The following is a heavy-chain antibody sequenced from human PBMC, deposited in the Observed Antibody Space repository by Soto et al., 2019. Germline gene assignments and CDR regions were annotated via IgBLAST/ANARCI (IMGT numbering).Heavy chain of an antibody. CDR3: AKSGSSSMEDYFEF. V-gene: IGHV3-23*01. D-gene: IGHD3-10*01. Sequence: GGPLRLPCAASGFNIISYAMSWVSQAPGKGLEWVSAISGSGGSTYYADSVKGRFTISRDNSKNTLYLQMNSLRAEDTAVYYCAKSGSSSMEDYFEFWGQGTLVTVSS. J-gene: IGHJ4*02. CDR1: GFNIISYA. CDR2: ISGSGGST.